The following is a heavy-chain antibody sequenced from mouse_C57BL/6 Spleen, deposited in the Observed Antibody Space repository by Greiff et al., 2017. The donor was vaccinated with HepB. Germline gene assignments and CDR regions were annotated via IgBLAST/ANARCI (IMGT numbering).Heavy chain of an antibody. D-gene: IGHD1-1*01. J-gene: IGHJ1*03. V-gene: IGHV1-81*01. CDR3: ARSYYGSRRGYFDV. Sequence: VQLQQSGAELARPGASVKLSCKASGYTFTSYGISWVKQRTGQGLEWIGEIYPRSGNTYYNEKFKGKATLTADKSSSTAYMELRSLTSEDSAVYFCARSYYGSRRGYFDVWGTGTTVTVSS. CDR2: IYPRSGNT. CDR1: GYTFTSYG.